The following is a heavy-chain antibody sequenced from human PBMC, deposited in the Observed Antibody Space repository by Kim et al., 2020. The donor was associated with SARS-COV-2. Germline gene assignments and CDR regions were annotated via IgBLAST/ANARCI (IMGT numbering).Heavy chain of an antibody. J-gene: IGHJ3*02. Sequence: GGSLRLSCTASGFTFGDYAMSWVRQAPGKGLEWVGFIRSKAYGGTTEYAASVKGRFTISRNDSKSIAYLQMNSLKTEGTAVYYCTRDYYGSGPDAFDIWGQGTMVTVSS. CDR1: GFTFGDYA. CDR2: IRSKAYGGTT. D-gene: IGHD3-10*01. V-gene: IGHV3-49*04. CDR3: TRDYYGSGPDAFDI.